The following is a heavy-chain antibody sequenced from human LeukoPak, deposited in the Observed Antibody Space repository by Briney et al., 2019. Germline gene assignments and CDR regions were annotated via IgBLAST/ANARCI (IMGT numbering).Heavy chain of an antibody. CDR2: INPSGGST. CDR3: ARLAVTNAFDY. D-gene: IGHD4-17*01. Sequence: GASVKVSCKASGYTFSSYYTHWVRQAPGQGLEWMGIINPSGGSTSYAQKFQGRVTMTRDTSTSTVYMELSSLRSEDTAVYYCARLAVTNAFDYWGQGTLVTVSS. CDR1: GYTFSSYY. J-gene: IGHJ4*02. V-gene: IGHV1-46*01.